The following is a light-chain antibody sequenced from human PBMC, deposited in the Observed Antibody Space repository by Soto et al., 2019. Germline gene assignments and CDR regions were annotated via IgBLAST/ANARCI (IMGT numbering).Light chain of an antibody. Sequence: QSVLTQPPSVSGAPGQRVTISCTGSSSNIGAGYDVHWYQQLPGTAPKLLIYGNSNRSSGVPDRFSGSKSGTSASLAITGLQAEDEADYYCQSYDTSLYGYVFGTGTKLTVL. CDR2: GNS. J-gene: IGLJ1*01. V-gene: IGLV1-40*01. CDR1: SSNIGAGYD. CDR3: QSYDTSLYGYV.